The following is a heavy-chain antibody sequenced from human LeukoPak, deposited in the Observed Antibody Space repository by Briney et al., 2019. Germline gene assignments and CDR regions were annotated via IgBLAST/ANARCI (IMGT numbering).Heavy chain of an antibody. CDR1: GFTFSNYV. D-gene: IGHD1-26*01. J-gene: IGHJ4*02. CDR3: AKDDSIVGATPVDY. CDR2: IWYDGSEK. V-gene: IGHV3-33*06. Sequence: GGSLRLSCAASGFTFSNYVMNWVRQAPGKGLEWVADIWYDGSEKYYADSVKGRFTVSRDNSNNTLYLQMNSLRAEDTAVYYCAKDDSIVGATPVDYWGQGTLVTVSS.